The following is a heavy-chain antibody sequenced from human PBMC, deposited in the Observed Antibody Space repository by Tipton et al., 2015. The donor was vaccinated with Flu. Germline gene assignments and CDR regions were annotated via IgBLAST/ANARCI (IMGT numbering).Heavy chain of an antibody. Sequence: SLRLSCAASGFTVSSHYMSWVRQAPGKGLEWVSVTYSGDRTYSADSVKGRFTISRDNSKNTIYLQMNSLRVEDTAVYYCARVTGASTAYGLDVWGQGTTVTVSS. CDR3: ARVTGASTAYGLDV. J-gene: IGHJ6*02. CDR1: GFTVSSHY. CDR2: TYSGDRT. V-gene: IGHV3-53*01. D-gene: IGHD3-10*01.